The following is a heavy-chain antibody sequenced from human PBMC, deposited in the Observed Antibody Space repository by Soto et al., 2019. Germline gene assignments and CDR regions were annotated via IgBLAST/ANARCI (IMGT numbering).Heavy chain of an antibody. CDR3: ARGPYCGGDCYFGRVGSYGMDV. Sequence: QVQLVQSGAEVKKPGSSVKVSCKASGGTFSSYAISWVRQAPGQGLEWMGGIIPIFDTANYAQKFQGRVTITADESTSTAYMELSSLRSEDTAVYYCARGPYCGGDCYFGRVGSYGMDVWGQGTTVTVSS. J-gene: IGHJ6*02. CDR1: GGTFSSYA. V-gene: IGHV1-69*01. D-gene: IGHD2-21*02. CDR2: IIPIFDTA.